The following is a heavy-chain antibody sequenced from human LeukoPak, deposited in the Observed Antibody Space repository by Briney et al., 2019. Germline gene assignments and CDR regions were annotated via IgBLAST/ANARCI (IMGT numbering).Heavy chain of an antibody. CDR3: ARVNCSGGSCRPNWFDP. V-gene: IGHV4-61*10. Sequence: PSETLSLTCTVSGGSISSGSYYWSWIRQPAGKGLEWIGEIYHSGSTNYNPSLKSRVTISVDKSKNQFSLKLSSVTAADTAVYYCARVNCSGGSCRPNWFDPWGQGTLVTVSS. D-gene: IGHD2-15*01. CDR2: IYHSGST. CDR1: GGSISSGSYY. J-gene: IGHJ5*02.